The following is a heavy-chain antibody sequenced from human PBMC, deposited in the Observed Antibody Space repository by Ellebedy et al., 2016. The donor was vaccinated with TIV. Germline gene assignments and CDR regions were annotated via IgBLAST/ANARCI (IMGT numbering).Heavy chain of an antibody. J-gene: IGHJ3*02. Sequence: PGGSLRLSCAASGLTFSSHAMSWVRQAPGKGLEWVSSISGSGGNTYYPDSGKGRFTISRDNSKDTLYLQVNSLRAEDTAVYYCARDPVGVGPAFDIWGQGTMVTVSS. D-gene: IGHD4-23*01. CDR2: ISGSGGNT. CDR1: GLTFSSHA. CDR3: ARDPVGVGPAFDI. V-gene: IGHV3-23*01.